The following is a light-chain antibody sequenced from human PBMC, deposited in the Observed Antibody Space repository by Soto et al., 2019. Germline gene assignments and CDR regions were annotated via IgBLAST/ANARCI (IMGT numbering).Light chain of an antibody. CDR3: QAWDSVTAWV. CDR2: QDN. J-gene: IGLJ3*02. V-gene: IGLV3-1*01. CDR1: KLGDKY. Sequence: SYELTQPPSVSVSPGQTASITCSGAKLGDKYGCWYQQKPGQSPVLVIYQDNKRPSGIPERFSGSNSGNTATLTISGTQAMDEADYYCQAWDSVTAWVFGGGTKLTVL.